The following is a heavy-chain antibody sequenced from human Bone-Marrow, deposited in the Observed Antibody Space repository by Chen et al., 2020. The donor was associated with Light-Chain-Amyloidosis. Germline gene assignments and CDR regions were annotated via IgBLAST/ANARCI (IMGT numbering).Heavy chain of an antibody. CDR1: GFNFSSFG. J-gene: IGHJ4*02. Sequence: EVQLVESGGGLVQPGGSLRLSCATSGFNFSSFGMSWVRQAPGKGLVWVPTVSGSTVSTYYAGAVKGRFIISRDNSKSTLYLQMNSLSAGDTAVYFCTRKGGYFDFWGQGSLVTVSS. D-gene: IGHD3-10*01. V-gene: IGHV3-23*04. CDR3: TRKGGYFDF. CDR2: VSGSTVST.